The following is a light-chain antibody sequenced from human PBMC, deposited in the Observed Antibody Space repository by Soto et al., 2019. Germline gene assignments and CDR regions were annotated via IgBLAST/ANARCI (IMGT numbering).Light chain of an antibody. V-gene: IGKV3-20*01. J-gene: IGKJ1*01. CDR2: GTS. CDR1: QSVSSKD. CDR3: QQYATSPWT. Sequence: EIVLTQSPGTLSLSPGERATLSCRASQSVSSKDLAWYQQKPGQAPRLLIYGTSSRATGIPDRFSGSGSGTDFPLTISRLEPEDFAVYYCQQYATSPWTFGQGTKVEIK.